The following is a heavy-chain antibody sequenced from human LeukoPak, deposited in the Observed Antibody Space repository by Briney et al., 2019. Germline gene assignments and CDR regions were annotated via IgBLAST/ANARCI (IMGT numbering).Heavy chain of an antibody. CDR3: ARDRRHYYDSGFDY. Sequence: SETLSPTCTVSGGSINSYYWSWIRQPPGKGLECIGYIHYTGSTNYNPSLKSRVTISVDTSKNQFSLKLSSVTAADTAVYYCARDRRHYYDSGFDYWGQGTLVTVSS. CDR2: IHYTGST. CDR1: GGSINSYY. D-gene: IGHD3-22*01. V-gene: IGHV4-59*12. J-gene: IGHJ4*02.